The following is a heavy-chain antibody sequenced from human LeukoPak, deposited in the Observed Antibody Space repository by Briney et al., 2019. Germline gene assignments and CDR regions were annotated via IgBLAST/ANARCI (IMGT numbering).Heavy chain of an antibody. CDR3: ARHLFGSGYYPDY. Sequence: SETLSLTCTVSGGSISSSIHYWAWIRQPPGKGLEWIGSIYYSGSTYYNPSLKTRLTISVDTSKNQFSLNVTSVTATDTAVYYCARHLFGSGYYPDYWGQGTLVTVSS. D-gene: IGHD3-22*01. CDR1: GGSISSSIHY. CDR2: IYYSGST. V-gene: IGHV4-39*01. J-gene: IGHJ4*02.